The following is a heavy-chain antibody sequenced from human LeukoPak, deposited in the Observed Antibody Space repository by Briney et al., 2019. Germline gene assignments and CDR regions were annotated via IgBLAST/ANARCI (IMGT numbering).Heavy chain of an antibody. Sequence: GGSLRLSCAASGFTFSSYAMSWVRQAPGKGLEWVSVISGSGGSTYYADSVKGRFTISRDNSKNTLYLQMNSLRAEDTALYYCARTNYYDSSALNYWGQGTLVTVSS. CDR3: ARTNYYDSSALNY. D-gene: IGHD3-22*01. J-gene: IGHJ4*02. V-gene: IGHV3-23*01. CDR1: GFTFSSYA. CDR2: ISGSGGST.